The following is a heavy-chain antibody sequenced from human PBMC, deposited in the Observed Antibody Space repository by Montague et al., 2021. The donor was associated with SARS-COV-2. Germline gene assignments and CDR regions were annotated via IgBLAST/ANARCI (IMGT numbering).Heavy chain of an antibody. J-gene: IGHJ4*02. D-gene: IGHD3-22*01. CDR3: ASSYDSTGHVGY. CDR1: GFSISTGYY. Sequence: SETLSLTRTVSGFSISTGYYWGWIRQPPGKGLEWIGSSYHSGSTYYNPSLKSRLTISVDTSKNQFSLKLSSVTAADTAVYYCASSYDSTGHVGYWGQGTLVTVSS. V-gene: IGHV4-38-2*02. CDR2: SYHSGST.